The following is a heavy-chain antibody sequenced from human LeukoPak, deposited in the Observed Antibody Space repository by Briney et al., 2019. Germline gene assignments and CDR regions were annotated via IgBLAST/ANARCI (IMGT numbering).Heavy chain of an antibody. D-gene: IGHD3-10*01. Sequence: GGSLRLSCAASGFTFSSYAMHWVRQAPGKGLEWVAVISYDGSNKYYADSVKGRFTISRDNAKNSLYLQMNSLRAEDTAVYYCARDGGFGEKIDWGQGTLVTVSS. CDR3: ARDGGFGEKID. CDR2: ISYDGSNK. CDR1: GFTFSSYA. V-gene: IGHV3-30*04. J-gene: IGHJ4*02.